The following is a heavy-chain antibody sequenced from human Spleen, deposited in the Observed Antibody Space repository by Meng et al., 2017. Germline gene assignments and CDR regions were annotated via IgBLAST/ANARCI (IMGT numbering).Heavy chain of an antibody. CDR2: INPNSGGT. D-gene: IGHD3-22*01. Sequence: ASVKVSCKPSGYNFPDYWLHWVRQAPGQGLEWMGRINPNSGGTNYAQKFQGRVTMTRDTSISTAYMELSRLRSDDTAVYYCARDYDSSGYYSIWGQGTLVTVSS. CDR3: ARDYDSSGYYSI. CDR1: GYNFPDYW. V-gene: IGHV1-2*06. J-gene: IGHJ4*02.